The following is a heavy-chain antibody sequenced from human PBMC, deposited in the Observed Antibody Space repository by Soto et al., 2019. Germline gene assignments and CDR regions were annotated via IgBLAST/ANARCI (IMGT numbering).Heavy chain of an antibody. CDR3: ATGWFGEFVYYFDY. Sequence: QVQLVQSGAEVKKSGASVKVSCKASGYTFTSYGISWVRQAPGQGLEWMGWISAYNGNTNYAQKLQGRVTMTTDTHTSTAYMELRSLRSDDRAVYYCATGWFGEFVYYFDYWGQGTLVTVSS. J-gene: IGHJ4*02. CDR2: ISAYNGNT. CDR1: GYTFTSYG. V-gene: IGHV1-18*01. D-gene: IGHD3-10*01.